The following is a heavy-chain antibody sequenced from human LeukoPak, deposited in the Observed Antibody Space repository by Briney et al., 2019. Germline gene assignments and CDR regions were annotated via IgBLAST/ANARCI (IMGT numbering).Heavy chain of an antibody. CDR3: ARGLRYFDWLLSSGGNYFDY. Sequence: PSETLSPTCTVSGGSISSSSYYWGWIRQPPGKGLEWIGSIYYSGSTYYNPSLKSRVTISVDTSKNQFSLKLSSVTAADTAVYYCARGLRYFDWLLSSGGNYFDYWGQGTLVTVSS. D-gene: IGHD3-9*01. V-gene: IGHV4-39*01. J-gene: IGHJ4*02. CDR1: GGSISSSSYY. CDR2: IYYSGST.